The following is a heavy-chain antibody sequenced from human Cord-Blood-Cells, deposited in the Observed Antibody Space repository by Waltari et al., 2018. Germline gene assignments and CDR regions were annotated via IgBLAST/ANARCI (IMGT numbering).Heavy chain of an antibody. V-gene: IGHV1-69*09. J-gene: IGHJ4*02. CDR2: IIPILGIA. CDR3: ASVEQLDY. Sequence: QVQLVQSGAAVKKPGSSVKVSCKASVGAFSSYAISWVRQAPGQGLEWMGRIIPILGIANYAQKFQGRVTITADKSTSTAYMELSSLRSEDTAVYYCASVEQLDYWGQGTLVTVSS. CDR1: VGAFSSYA. D-gene: IGHD6-6*01.